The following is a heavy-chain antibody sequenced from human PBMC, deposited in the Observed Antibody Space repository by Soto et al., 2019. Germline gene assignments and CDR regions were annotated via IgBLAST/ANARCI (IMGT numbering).Heavy chain of an antibody. V-gene: IGHV5-51*01. CDR3: ARLVGATTSGFDY. J-gene: IGHJ4*02. Sequence: GESLKISCTASGYSFITYWIGWVRQMPGKGLEWLGVIYPGDSDSRYSPSFQGLVTISADKSVSTAYLQWSSLRASDTAMYYCARLVGATTSGFDYWGQGTLVTVSS. CDR2: IYPGDSDS. CDR1: GYSFITYW. D-gene: IGHD1-26*01.